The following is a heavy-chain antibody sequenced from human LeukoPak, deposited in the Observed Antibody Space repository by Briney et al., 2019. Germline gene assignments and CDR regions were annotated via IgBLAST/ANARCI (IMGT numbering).Heavy chain of an antibody. D-gene: IGHD6-13*01. CDR2: INPNSGGT. Sequence: ASVKVSCKASGYTFTGYYMHWVRQAPGQGLEWMGWINPNSGGTNYAQKFQGRVTMTRDTSISTAYMELSRLRSDDTAVYYCARVFVHGLSSSRPRGRDAFDIWGQGTMVTVSS. CDR3: ARVFVHGLSSSRPRGRDAFDI. V-gene: IGHV1-2*02. CDR1: GYTFTGYY. J-gene: IGHJ3*02.